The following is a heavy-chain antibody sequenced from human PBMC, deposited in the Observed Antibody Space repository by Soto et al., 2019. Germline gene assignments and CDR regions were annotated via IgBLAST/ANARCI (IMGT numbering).Heavy chain of an antibody. Sequence: NPSETLSLTCTVSGGSISSYYWSWIRQPPGKGLEWIGYIYYSGSTNYNPSLKSRVTISVDTSKNQFSLKLSSVTAADTAVYYCARLSRRLYSSGWYHPNFDYWGQGTLVTVSS. V-gene: IGHV4-59*08. CDR2: IYYSGST. CDR1: GGSISSYY. D-gene: IGHD6-19*01. CDR3: ARLSRRLYSSGWYHPNFDY. J-gene: IGHJ4*02.